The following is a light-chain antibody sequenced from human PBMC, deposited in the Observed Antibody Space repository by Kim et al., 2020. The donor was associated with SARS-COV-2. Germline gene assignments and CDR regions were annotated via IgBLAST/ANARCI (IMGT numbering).Light chain of an antibody. V-gene: IGKV1-33*01. CDR1: EDVSDY. Sequence: GDRVTITWQASEDVSDYFNWYHQKPGESPKVLIRDAANLESGVPSRFSRGGYGTEFSLTISSVQPEDMGTYYCQQYDAPPFTFGLGTRLEIK. J-gene: IGKJ5*01. CDR3: QQYDAPPFT. CDR2: DAA.